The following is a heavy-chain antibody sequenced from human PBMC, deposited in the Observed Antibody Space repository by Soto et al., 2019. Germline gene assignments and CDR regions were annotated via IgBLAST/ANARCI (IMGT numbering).Heavy chain of an antibody. D-gene: IGHD3-22*01. CDR1: GGSISSDDYY. CDR2: IHSSGSI. J-gene: IGHJ1*01. CDR3: ARDLDGLHDDTSGPFPRPG. Sequence: SETLSLTCTVSGGSISSDDYYWSWIRQAPGRGLEWIGYIHSSGSIYYNPSLKSRASMSIDTAGNQFSLKVSSVTVADTAVYYCARDLDGLHDDTSGPFPRPGWGQGTLVTVSS. V-gene: IGHV4-30-4*01.